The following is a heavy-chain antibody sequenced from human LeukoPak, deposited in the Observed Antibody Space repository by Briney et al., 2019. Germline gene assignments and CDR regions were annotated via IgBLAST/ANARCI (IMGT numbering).Heavy chain of an antibody. J-gene: IGHJ4*02. CDR1: GGSITNRNYS. D-gene: IGHD6-25*01. V-gene: IGHV4-39*01. Sequence: SETLSLTCTVSGGSITNRNYSWGWIRQSPGKGLEWIASMHYSGRTHYNPSLTSRVTISLDTSKNQFFLKVDSVTAADTAMYFCVRLPPTGITAAGTFEYWGQGVLVSVSS. CDR3: VRLPPTGITAAGTFEY. CDR2: MHYSGRT.